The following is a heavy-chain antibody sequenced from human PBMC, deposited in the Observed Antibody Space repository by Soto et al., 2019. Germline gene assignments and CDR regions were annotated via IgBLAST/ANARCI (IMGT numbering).Heavy chain of an antibody. CDR1: GFTFSSYG. D-gene: IGHD6-19*01. Sequence: QVQLVESGGGVVQPGRSLRLSCAASGFTFSSYGMHWVRQAPGKGLEWVAVIWYDGSNKYYADSVKGRFTNSRNHSKNTLYLQINSLRDEDTAVYYCARGPYSSGWYEINYYYGMAVWGQGTTVTVTS. V-gene: IGHV3-33*01. CDR3: ARGPYSSGWYEINYYYGMAV. CDR2: IWYDGSNK. J-gene: IGHJ6*02.